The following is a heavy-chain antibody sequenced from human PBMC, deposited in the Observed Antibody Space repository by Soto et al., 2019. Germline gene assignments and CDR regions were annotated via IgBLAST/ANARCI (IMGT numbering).Heavy chain of an antibody. CDR2: ISGYSGNA. Sequence: QVQLVQSGAEVKKPGATVKVSCKASGHIVTNYGINWVRQAPGQGLEWMGCISGYSGNAYYAQKLQDRVTMTTDTSTTTAYMELRSLRSDDTAVYYCAGGGGAFDIWGQGTMVTVSS. J-gene: IGHJ3*02. CDR3: AGGGGAFDI. CDR1: GHIVTNYG. V-gene: IGHV1-18*01.